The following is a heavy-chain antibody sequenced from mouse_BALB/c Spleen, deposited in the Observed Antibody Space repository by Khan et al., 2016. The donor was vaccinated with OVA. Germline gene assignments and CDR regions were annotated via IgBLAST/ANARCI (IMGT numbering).Heavy chain of an antibody. CDR3: ARPAYDGYYDY. CDR2: ISTYSGNT. Sequence: VQLQESGPELVRPGVSVKMSCKGSGYTFTDYAMYWVKQSHAKSLEWIGLISTYSGNTNYNQKFKGKATMTVDKSSSTAYMELARLTSEDSAISYCARPAYDGYYDYWGQGTTLTVSS. CDR1: GYTFTDYA. V-gene: IGHV1S137*01. D-gene: IGHD2-3*01. J-gene: IGHJ2*01.